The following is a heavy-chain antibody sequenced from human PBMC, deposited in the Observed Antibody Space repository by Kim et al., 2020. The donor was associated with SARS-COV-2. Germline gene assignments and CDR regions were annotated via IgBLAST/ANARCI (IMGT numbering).Heavy chain of an antibody. D-gene: IGHD3-9*01. CDR3: ARRQAYYNILTGYYPDAFDI. V-gene: IGHV4-39*01. CDR1: GGSISSSSYY. Sequence: SETLSLTCSVSGGSISSSSYYWGWIRQPPGKGLEWIGSIYYSGSTHYNPSLKSRVTISVDTSKNQFSLKLSSVTAADTDVYYCARRQAYYNILTGYYPDAFDIWGQGTMVTVSS. J-gene: IGHJ3*02. CDR2: IYYSGST.